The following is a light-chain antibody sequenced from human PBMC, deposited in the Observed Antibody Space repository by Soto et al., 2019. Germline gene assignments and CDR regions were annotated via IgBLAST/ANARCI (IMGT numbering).Light chain of an antibody. J-gene: IGLJ1*01. Sequence: QSALTQPASVSGSPGQSITIYCTGTSXDIGSYDYVSWYQQHPGKAPNLIIYEVTDRPSGVSNRFSGSKSGNTASLTISGLQAEDEADYYCSSFTSTSTRLFGSGTKVTVL. CDR1: SXDIGSYDY. V-gene: IGLV2-14*01. CDR3: SSFTSTSTRL. CDR2: EVT.